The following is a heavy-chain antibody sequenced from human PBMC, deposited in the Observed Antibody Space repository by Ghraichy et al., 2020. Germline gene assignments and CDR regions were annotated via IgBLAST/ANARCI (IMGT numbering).Heavy chain of an antibody. D-gene: IGHD3-10*01. CDR3: ARDVLLWFGEPHYFDY. V-gene: IGHV3-21*01. CDR1: GFTFSSYS. CDR2: ISSSSYI. J-gene: IGHJ4*02. Sequence: GGSLRLSCAASGFTFSSYSMNWVRQAPGKGLEWVSSISSSSYIYYADSVKGRFTISRDNAKNSLYLQMNSLRAEDTAVYYCARDVLLWFGEPHYFDYWGQGTLVTVSS.